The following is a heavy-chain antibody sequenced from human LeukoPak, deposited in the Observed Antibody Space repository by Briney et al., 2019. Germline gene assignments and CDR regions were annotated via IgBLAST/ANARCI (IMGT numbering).Heavy chain of an antibody. D-gene: IGHD3-10*01. J-gene: IGHJ4*02. CDR1: GGSISSGGYY. Sequence: SETLSLTCTVSGGSISSGGYYWSWIRQHPGKGLEWIGYIYYSGSTYYNPSLKSRVTISVDTSKIQFSLKLSSVTAADTAVYYCARGINYGYYFDYWGQGTLVTVSS. CDR2: IYYSGST. V-gene: IGHV4-31*03. CDR3: ARGINYGYYFDY.